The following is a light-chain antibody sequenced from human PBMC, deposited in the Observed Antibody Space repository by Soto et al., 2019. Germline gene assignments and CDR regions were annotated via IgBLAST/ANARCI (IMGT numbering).Light chain of an antibody. V-gene: IGKV3-11*01. CDR3: QQRSNWPPVT. CDR1: QSINRH. J-gene: IGKJ4*01. Sequence: EIVLTQSPATLSLSPGERATLSCRASQSINRHLAWYRQKPGQAPTLLIYDASNRATGIPARFSGSGSGTDFTLTISSLETEDFGVYYCQQRSNWPPVTFGGGTKVEIK. CDR2: DAS.